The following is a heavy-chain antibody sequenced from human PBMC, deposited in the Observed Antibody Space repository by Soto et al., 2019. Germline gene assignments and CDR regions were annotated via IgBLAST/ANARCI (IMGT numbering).Heavy chain of an antibody. CDR2: XNXXXXXT. V-gene: IGHV3-74*03. Sequence: PGGSLRRSCAASGFTFSSYWIHWVRQAPGKGLVXVSXXNXXXXXTXXADSVKGRFTISRDNAKNTLELQMKSRSAEDTAVYYCARSLSISPDYWGQGTLVTVS. D-gene: IGHD4-4*01. CDR1: GFTFSSYW. CDR3: ARSLSISPDY. J-gene: IGHJ4*02.